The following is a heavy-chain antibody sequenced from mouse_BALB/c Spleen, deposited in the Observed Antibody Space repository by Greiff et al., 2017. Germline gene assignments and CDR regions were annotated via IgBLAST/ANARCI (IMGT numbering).Heavy chain of an antibody. CDR1: GYSITSGYY. Sequence: EVQLQESGPGLVKPSQSLSLTCSVTGYSITSGYYWNWIRQFPGNKLEWMGYISYDGSNNYNPSLKNRISITRDTSKNQFFLKLNSVTTEDTATYYCAYYGYKEFAYWGQGTLVTVSA. CDR2: ISYDGSN. J-gene: IGHJ3*01. CDR3: AYYGYKEFAY. D-gene: IGHD1-2*01. V-gene: IGHV3-6*02.